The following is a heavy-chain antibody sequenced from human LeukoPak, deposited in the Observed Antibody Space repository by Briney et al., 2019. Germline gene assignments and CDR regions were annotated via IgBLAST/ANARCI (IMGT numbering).Heavy chain of an antibody. D-gene: IGHD3-3*01. Sequence: ASVKVSCKVSGYTFTDYYMHWVQQAPGKGLEWMGLVDPEDGETIYAEKFQGRVTITADTSTDTAYMELSSLRSEDTAVHYCATISPGRFLEWLERPYNGFDPWGQGTLVTVSS. CDR3: ATISPGRFLEWLERPYNGFDP. CDR1: GYTFTDYY. V-gene: IGHV1-69-2*01. J-gene: IGHJ5*02. CDR2: VDPEDGET.